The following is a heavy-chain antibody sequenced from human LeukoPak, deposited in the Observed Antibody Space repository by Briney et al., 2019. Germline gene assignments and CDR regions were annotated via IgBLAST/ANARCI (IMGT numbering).Heavy chain of an antibody. J-gene: IGHJ4*02. V-gene: IGHV1-18*01. Sequence: GASVKVSCKASGYTFTSYGISWVRQAPGQGLEWMGWISAYNGNTNYVQKVQGRVTMTEDTSTDTAYMELSSLRSEDTAVYYCASTSTVGGSYSRYWGQGTLVTVSS. D-gene: IGHD1-26*01. CDR3: ASTSTVGGSYSRY. CDR1: GYTFTSYG. CDR2: ISAYNGNT.